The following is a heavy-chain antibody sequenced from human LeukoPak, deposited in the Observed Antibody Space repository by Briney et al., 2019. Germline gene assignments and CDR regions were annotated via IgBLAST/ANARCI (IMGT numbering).Heavy chain of an antibody. V-gene: IGHV3-23*01. Sequence: GGSLRLSCAASGFSFSNYAISWVRQAPGKGLEWVSVISGSGGTTFYADPVKGRFTISRDNSNNTLYLQMNSLRVGDTAVYYCAKGRTVLNDALDVWGQGTMVTVPS. CDR2: ISGSGGTT. CDR3: AKGRTVLNDALDV. D-gene: IGHD4-11*01. CDR1: GFSFSNYA. J-gene: IGHJ3*01.